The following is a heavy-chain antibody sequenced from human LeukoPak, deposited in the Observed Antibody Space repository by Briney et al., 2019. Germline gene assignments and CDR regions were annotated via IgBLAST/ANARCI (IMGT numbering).Heavy chain of an antibody. Sequence: KPGGSLRLSCAASGFTFSSYAMSWVRQAPGKGLEWVSSISSSSSYIYYADSVKGRFTISRDNAKNSLYLQMNSLRAEDTAVYYCASLYDSRTGGYMDVWGKGTTVTVSS. CDR2: ISSSSSYI. D-gene: IGHD7-27*01. V-gene: IGHV3-21*01. CDR3: ASLYDSRTGGYMDV. J-gene: IGHJ6*03. CDR1: GFTFSSYA.